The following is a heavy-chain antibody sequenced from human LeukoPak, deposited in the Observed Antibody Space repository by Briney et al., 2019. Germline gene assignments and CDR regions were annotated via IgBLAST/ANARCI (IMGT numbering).Heavy chain of an antibody. V-gene: IGHV3-33*06. CDR1: GFTFSSYG. CDR2: IWYDGSNK. Sequence: GGSLRLSCAASGFTFSSYGIHWVRQAPGKGLEWVAVIWYDGSNKYYADSVKGRFIISRDNSKNTLYLQMNSLRAEDTAVYYCAKWCFYDYVWGSYRWGYFDYWGQGTLVTVSS. CDR3: AKWCFYDYVWGSYRWGYFDY. D-gene: IGHD3-16*02. J-gene: IGHJ4*02.